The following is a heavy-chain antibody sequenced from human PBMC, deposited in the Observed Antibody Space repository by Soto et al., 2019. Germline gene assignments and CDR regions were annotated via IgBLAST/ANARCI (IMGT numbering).Heavy chain of an antibody. CDR1: GGSISSYY. CDR2: IYYSGST. D-gene: IGHD6-6*01. CDR3: ARVVTGYYFDY. J-gene: IGHJ4*02. V-gene: IGHV4-59*01. Sequence: LSLTCTVSGGSISSYYWSWIRQPPGKGLEWIGYIYYSGSTNYNPSLKSRVTISVDTSKNQFSLKLSSVTAADTAVYYCARVVTGYYFDYWGQGTLVTVSS.